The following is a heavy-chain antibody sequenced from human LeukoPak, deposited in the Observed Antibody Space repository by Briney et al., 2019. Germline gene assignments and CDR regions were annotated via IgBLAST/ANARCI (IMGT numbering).Heavy chain of an antibody. CDR3: ARASQLRFLEWLFDY. J-gene: IGHJ4*02. CDR2: INPNSGGT. Sequence: GASVKVSCKASGYTFTGYYMHWVRQAPGQGLEWMGWINPNSGGTNYAQKFQGRVTMTRDTSISTAYMELSRLRSDDTAVYYCARASQLRFLEWLFDYWGQGTLVTDSS. D-gene: IGHD3-3*01. V-gene: IGHV1-2*02. CDR1: GYTFTGYY.